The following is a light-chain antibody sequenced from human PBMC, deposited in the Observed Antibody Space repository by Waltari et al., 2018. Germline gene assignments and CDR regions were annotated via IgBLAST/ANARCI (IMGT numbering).Light chain of an antibody. J-gene: IGLJ3*02. CDR2: SNN. V-gene: IGLV1-44*01. CDR3: AVWDGGLNGWV. Sequence: QSVLTQPPSASGTPGQRVTISCSGSSSNIGSNTVNWYQPLPGTAPKLLIHSNNPQPSGVPYRVSASRSGTSASLAISGLQSEDELDYYGAVWDGGLNGWVFGGGTKLTVL. CDR1: SSNIGSNT.